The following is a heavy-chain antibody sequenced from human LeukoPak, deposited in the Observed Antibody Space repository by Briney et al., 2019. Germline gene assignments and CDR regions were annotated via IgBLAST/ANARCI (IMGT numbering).Heavy chain of an antibody. CDR2: IYYSGST. CDR3: ARGSSSYYFDY. Sequence: SETLSLTCTVSGGSISSGGYYWSWIRQHPGKGLEWIGYIYYSGSTYCNPSLKSRVTISVDTSKNQFSLKLSSVTAADTAVYYCARGSSSYYFDYWGQGTLVTVSS. V-gene: IGHV4-31*03. CDR1: GGSISSGGYY. J-gene: IGHJ4*02. D-gene: IGHD6-6*01.